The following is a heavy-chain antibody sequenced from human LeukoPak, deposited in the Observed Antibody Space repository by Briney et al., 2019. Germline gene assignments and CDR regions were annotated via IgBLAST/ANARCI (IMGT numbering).Heavy chain of an antibody. CDR1: GGSFSGYY. CDR3: ARSGRGLATRFDP. V-gene: IGHV4-34*01. D-gene: IGHD1-26*01. CDR2: INHSGST. Sequence: SETLSLTCAVYGGSFSGYYWSWIRQPPGKGLEWIGEINHSGSTNYNPSLKSRVTLSVDTSKNQFSLKLSSVTAADTAVYYCARSGRGLATRFDPWGQGILVTVSS. J-gene: IGHJ5*02.